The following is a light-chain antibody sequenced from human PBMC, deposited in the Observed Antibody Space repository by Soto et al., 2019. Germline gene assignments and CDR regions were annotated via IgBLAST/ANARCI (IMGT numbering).Light chain of an antibody. CDR1: SSDVGGYNY. Sequence: QSALTQPXSASGSPGQSVTISCTGTSSDVGGYNYVSWYQQHPGKAPKLMIYEVSKRPSGVPDRFSGSKSGNXXXXTVSGLXXEDEADYXXSSYAGSNNYVFGTGXXXTVL. V-gene: IGLV2-8*01. J-gene: IGLJ1*01. CDR3: SSYAGSNNYV. CDR2: EVS.